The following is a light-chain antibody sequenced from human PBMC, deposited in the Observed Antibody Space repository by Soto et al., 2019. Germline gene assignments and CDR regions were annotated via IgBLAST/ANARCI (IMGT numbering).Light chain of an antibody. CDR2: GAS. J-gene: IGKJ1*01. CDR3: QPYMSSVT. CDR1: QSVDTTF. V-gene: IGKV3-20*01. Sequence: EIVLTQSPGSLSLSPGQRATLSCRASQSVDTTFFAWYQKKPGQAPRLLIYGASKRATGIPDRFSGSGSGTDFTLIISSLEPEDFAVYYCQPYMSSVTFGQGTKVEIK.